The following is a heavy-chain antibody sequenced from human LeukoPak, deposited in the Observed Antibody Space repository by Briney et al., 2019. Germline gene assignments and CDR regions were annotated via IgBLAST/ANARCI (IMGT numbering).Heavy chain of an antibody. CDR1: GGSISSYY. CDR3: ARATGRYCSGGSCYSEVDV. CDR2: IYYSGST. J-gene: IGHJ6*04. V-gene: IGHV4-59*01. Sequence: PSETLSLTCTVSGGSISSYYWSWIRQPPGKGLEWTGNIYYSGSTNYNTSLKSRVTISVDTSKNQFSLKLSSVTAADTAVYYCARATGRYCSGGSCYSEVDVWGKGTTVTVSS. D-gene: IGHD2-15*01.